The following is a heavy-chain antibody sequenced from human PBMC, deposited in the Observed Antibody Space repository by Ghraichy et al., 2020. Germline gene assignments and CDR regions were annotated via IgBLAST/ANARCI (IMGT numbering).Heavy chain of an antibody. CDR1: GLTFSSHA. V-gene: IGHV3-23*01. D-gene: IGHD3-9*01. J-gene: IGHJ4*02. CDR3: ATRPDYDILTGYGGLDF. Sequence: LSLTCAASGLTFSSHAMRWVRLAPGKGLEWVSAISGSGGSTYYADSVKGRFTISRDNSKNTLYLQMNSLRGEDTAVYYCATRPDYDILTGYGGLDFWGQGTLVTVSS. CDR2: ISGSGGST.